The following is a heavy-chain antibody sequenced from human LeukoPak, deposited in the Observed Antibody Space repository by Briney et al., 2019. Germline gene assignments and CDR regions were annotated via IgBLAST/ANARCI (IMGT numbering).Heavy chain of an antibody. CDR2: IWYDGSNK. J-gene: IGHJ4*02. V-gene: IGHV3-33*01. Sequence: GGSLSLSWAASGFTFTSYCMHWVRQDPGKGLGWVAVIWYDGSNKYYADSVKGRFTISRDNSKNTLYLQMNSLRAEDTAVYYCARARTGQQLSYWGQGTLVTVSS. CDR1: GFTFTSYC. CDR3: ARARTGQQLSY. D-gene: IGHD6-13*01.